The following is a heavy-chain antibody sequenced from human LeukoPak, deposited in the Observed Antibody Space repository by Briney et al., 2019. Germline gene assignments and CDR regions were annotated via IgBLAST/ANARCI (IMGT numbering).Heavy chain of an antibody. V-gene: IGHV1-18*01. Sequence: ASVKVSCKASGYTFTSYGISWVRQAPEQGLEWMGWISAYNGNTNYAQKLQGRVTMTTHTSTSTAYMELRSLRSDDTAVYYCARLRGYSGYDWRDWFDPWGQGTLVTVSS. CDR2: ISAYNGNT. CDR1: GYTFTSYG. J-gene: IGHJ5*02. D-gene: IGHD5-12*01. CDR3: ARLRGYSGYDWRDWFDP.